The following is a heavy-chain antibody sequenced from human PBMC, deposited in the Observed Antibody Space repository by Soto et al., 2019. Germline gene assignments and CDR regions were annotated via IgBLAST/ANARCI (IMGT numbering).Heavy chain of an antibody. CDR3: ARDGVAAGNINFDY. CDR2: FIPTFATA. Sequence: GASVKVSCKASGGTFSSYAFSWVRQAPGQGLEWMGGFIPTFATATYAQKFQGRVTITRDTSASTAYMELSSLRSEDTALYYCARDGVAAGNINFDYWGQGTLVTVSS. V-gene: IGHV1-69*05. D-gene: IGHD6-19*01. CDR1: GGTFSSYA. J-gene: IGHJ4*01.